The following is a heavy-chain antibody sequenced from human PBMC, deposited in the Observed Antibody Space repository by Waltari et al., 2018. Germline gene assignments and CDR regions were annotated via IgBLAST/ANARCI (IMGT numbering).Heavy chain of an antibody. CDR3: ARDQRDSSGYLNGFDP. J-gene: IGHJ5*02. CDR1: GGSISSYY. CDR2: IYTSGST. V-gene: IGHV4-4*09. Sequence: QVQLQESGPGLVKPSETLSLTCTVPGGSISSYYWSWIRQPPGQGLEWIGYIYTSGSTNYNPSLKSRVTISVDTSKNQFSLKLSSVTAADTAVYYCARDQRDSSGYLNGFDPWGQGTLVTVSS. D-gene: IGHD3-22*01.